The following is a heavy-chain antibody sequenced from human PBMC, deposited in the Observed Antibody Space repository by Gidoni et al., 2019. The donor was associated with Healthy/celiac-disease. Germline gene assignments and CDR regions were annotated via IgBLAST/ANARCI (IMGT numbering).Heavy chain of an antibody. Sequence: QVQLVESGGGVVQPGRSLRLSCAASGFTFSSSGMHWVLQAPGTGLEWVAVISYDGSNKYYADSVKGRFTISRDNSKNTLYLQMNSLRAEDTAVYYCAKDQATGYSSGWYGAAGGSYYYYGMDVWGQGTTVTVSS. J-gene: IGHJ6*02. V-gene: IGHV3-30*18. CDR3: AKDQATGYSSGWYGAAGGSYYYYGMDV. CDR1: GFTFSSSG. CDR2: ISYDGSNK. D-gene: IGHD6-19*01.